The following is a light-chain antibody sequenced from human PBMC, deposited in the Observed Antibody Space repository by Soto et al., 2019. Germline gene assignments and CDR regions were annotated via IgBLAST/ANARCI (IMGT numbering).Light chain of an antibody. V-gene: IGLV2-14*01. Sequence: QSVLTQPASVSGSPGQSITISCTGTSSDIGNYIYVSWYQQHPGKAPKLMIYEVTYRPSGVSNRFSGSKSGNTASLTISGLQAEDEAEYYCSSYTNINTRACVFGTGTKVTVL. CDR3: SSYTNINTRACV. CDR1: SSDIGNYIY. CDR2: EVT. J-gene: IGLJ1*01.